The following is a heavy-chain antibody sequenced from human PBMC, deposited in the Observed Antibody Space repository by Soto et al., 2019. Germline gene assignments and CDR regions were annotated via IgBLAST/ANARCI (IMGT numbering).Heavy chain of an antibody. Sequence: QVQLVESGGGVVQPGRSLRLSCAASGFTFSSYAMHWVRQAPGKGLEWVAVISYDGSNKYYADSVKGRFTISRDNFKNTLYLQMNSLRAEDTAVYYCARDHNYYDSSSAFDIWGQGTMVTVSS. CDR2: ISYDGSNK. CDR1: GFTFSSYA. J-gene: IGHJ3*02. V-gene: IGHV3-30-3*01. CDR3: ARDHNYYDSSSAFDI. D-gene: IGHD3-22*01.